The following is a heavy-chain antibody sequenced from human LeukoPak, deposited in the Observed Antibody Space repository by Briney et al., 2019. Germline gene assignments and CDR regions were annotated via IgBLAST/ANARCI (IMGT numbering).Heavy chain of an antibody. CDR1: GFTFSRYW. J-gene: IGHJ4*02. V-gene: IGHV3-74*01. CDR2: LHEEGGFT. Sequence: PAGSLRLSCAASGFTFSRYWMHWVRQVPEKGRVWVSRLHEEGGFTSYADSVMGRFTIARGHSRNILYLQMNSLRAEEPAIYYCASELLGARYSWGQGTLVTVSS. CDR3: ASELLGARYS. D-gene: IGHD1-26*01.